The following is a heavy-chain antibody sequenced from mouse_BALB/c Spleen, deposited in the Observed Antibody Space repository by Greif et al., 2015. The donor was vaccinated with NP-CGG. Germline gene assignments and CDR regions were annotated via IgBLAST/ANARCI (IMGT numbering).Heavy chain of an antibody. Sequence: VQLVESGAELVRPGSSVKISCKASGYAFSSYWMNWVKQRPGQGLEWIGQIYPGDGDTNYNGKFKGKATLTADKSSSTAYMQLSSLTSEDSAVYFCARGYRYAMDYWGQGTSVTVSS. CDR1: GYAFSSYW. CDR2: IYPGDGDT. CDR3: ARGYRYAMDY. J-gene: IGHJ4*01. D-gene: IGHD2-14*01. V-gene: IGHV1-80*01.